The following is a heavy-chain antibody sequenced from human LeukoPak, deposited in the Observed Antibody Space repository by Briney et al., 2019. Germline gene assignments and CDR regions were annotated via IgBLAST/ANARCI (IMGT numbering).Heavy chain of an antibody. CDR2: ISGSGGST. Sequence: GGSLRLSCAASGFTFSTYGMSWVRQAPGKGLEWVSGISGSGGSTNYADSVKGRFTITRDNSKNTLYLQMNSLRAEDTAVYYCAKPLRYCGGTSCYEYYYGMDVWGQGTTVTVSS. J-gene: IGHJ6*02. D-gene: IGHD2-2*01. CDR3: AKPLRYCGGTSCYEYYYGMDV. CDR1: GFTFSTYG. V-gene: IGHV3-23*01.